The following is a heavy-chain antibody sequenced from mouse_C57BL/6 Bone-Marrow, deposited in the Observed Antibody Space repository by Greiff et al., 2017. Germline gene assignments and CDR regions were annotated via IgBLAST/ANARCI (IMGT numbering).Heavy chain of an antibody. J-gene: IGHJ2*01. CDR3: ASGSRYGGY. D-gene: IGHD1-1*01. CDR1: GYTFTSYW. CDR2: IDPSDSYT. Sequence: QVQLQQPGAELVRPGTSVKLSCKASGYTFTSYWMHWVKQRPGQGLEWIGVIDPSDSYTNYNQKFKGKATLTVDTSSSTAYMQLSSLTSEDSAVYYCASGSRYGGYWGQGTTLTVSS. V-gene: IGHV1-59*01.